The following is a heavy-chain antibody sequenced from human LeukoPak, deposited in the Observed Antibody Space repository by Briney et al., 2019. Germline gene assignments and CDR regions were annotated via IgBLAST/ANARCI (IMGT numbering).Heavy chain of an antibody. CDR3: ARGRPVPDR. Sequence: PSETLSLTCTVSGGSISSYYWSWIRQPPGKGLEWIGYIYYSGSTNYNPSLKSRVTISVDTSKNQFSLKLSSVTAADTAVYYCARGRPVPDRWGQGTLVTVSS. D-gene: IGHD1-14*01. CDR2: IYYSGST. J-gene: IGHJ4*02. CDR1: GGSISSYY. V-gene: IGHV4-59*01.